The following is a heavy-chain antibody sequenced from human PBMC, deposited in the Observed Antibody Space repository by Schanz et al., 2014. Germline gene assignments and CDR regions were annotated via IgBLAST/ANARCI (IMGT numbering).Heavy chain of an antibody. CDR2: VIPILGVT. D-gene: IGHD2-2*01. J-gene: IGHJ3*02. Sequence: QVQLVQSGADVKKPGSSVRVSCKASGGTFSRLTFSWVRQAPGQGLEWMGRVIPILGVTHYAQKFQGRVTITADKSTTTAYMELSSLRYEDTALYYCATGTMPGTFDIWGQGTMVVVSS. CDR3: ATGTMPGTFDI. CDR1: GGTFSRLT. V-gene: IGHV1-69*02.